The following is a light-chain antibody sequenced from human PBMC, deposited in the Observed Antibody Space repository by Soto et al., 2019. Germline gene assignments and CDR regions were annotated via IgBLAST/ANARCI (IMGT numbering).Light chain of an antibody. CDR3: AAWDDSVNGFV. J-gene: IGLJ1*01. CDR1: SSNIGSKT. V-gene: IGLV1-44*01. CDR2: RNN. Sequence: QSVLTQPPSASGTPGQRVTISCSGSSSNIGSKTVTWYQQLPGTAPKLLIYRNNQRPSGVPDRFSGSKSGTSASLAISGLQSEDEADYYCAAWDDSVNGFVFGTGTKVTVI.